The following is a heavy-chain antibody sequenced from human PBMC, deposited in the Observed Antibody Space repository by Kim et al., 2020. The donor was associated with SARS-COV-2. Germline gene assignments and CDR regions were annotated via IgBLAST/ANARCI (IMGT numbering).Heavy chain of an antibody. CDR3: AKTEVYASGWLNAFDF. D-gene: IGHD6-19*01. J-gene: IGHJ3*01. Sequence: GGSLRLSCAASGFTFKNYAMNWVRQAPGKGLEWVSAIARSTGGAAYADSVKGRFTISRDNSQNTLYLHMNSLRAEDTAVYYCAKTEVYASGWLNAFDFWGQGTEVTVSS. V-gene: IGHV3-23*01. CDR2: IARSTGGA. CDR1: GFTFKNYA.